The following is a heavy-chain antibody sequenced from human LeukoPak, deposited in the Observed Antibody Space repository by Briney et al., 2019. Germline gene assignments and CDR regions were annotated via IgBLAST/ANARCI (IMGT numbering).Heavy chain of an antibody. CDR1: GGSFSGYY. CDR2: IYYSGST. D-gene: IGHD2-15*01. CDR3: ARVVVVAATYAFDI. Sequence: PSETLSLTCAVYGGSFSGYYWSWIRQPPGKGLEWIGYIYYSGSTNYNPSLKSRVTISVDTSKNQFSLKLSSVTAADTAVYYCARVVVVAATYAFDIWGQGTMVTVSS. V-gene: IGHV4-59*01. J-gene: IGHJ3*02.